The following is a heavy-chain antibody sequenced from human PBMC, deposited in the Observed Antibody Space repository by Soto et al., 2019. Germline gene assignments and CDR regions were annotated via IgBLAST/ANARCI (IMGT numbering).Heavy chain of an antibody. V-gene: IGHV3-7*01. CDR2: IQQVGSEK. D-gene: IGHD7-27*01. J-gene: IGHJ6*02. CDR1: GFTFNKYW. Sequence: EVQLVESGGGLVQPGGSLRLSCAASGFTFNKYWMTWVRQAPGKGLEWVANIQQVGSEKYYVDSVKGLFTISRDNADNSLYLQMNGLRAEDTAVYYCALGRTGLDVWGQGTTVTVSS. CDR3: ALGRTGLDV.